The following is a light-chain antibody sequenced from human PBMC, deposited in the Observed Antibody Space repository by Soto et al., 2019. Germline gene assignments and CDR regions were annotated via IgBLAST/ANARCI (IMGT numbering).Light chain of an antibody. Sequence: QSALTQPASVSGSPGHSITISCTGTSSDVGTYNLVTWYQQHPGKVPKLILYEGNKRPSGVSDRFSASKSGNTASLTISGLQAEDEADYYCCSYAPSRTLLFGGGTKVTVL. J-gene: IGLJ3*02. CDR3: CSYAPSRTLL. CDR1: SSDVGTYNL. V-gene: IGLV2-23*01. CDR2: EGN.